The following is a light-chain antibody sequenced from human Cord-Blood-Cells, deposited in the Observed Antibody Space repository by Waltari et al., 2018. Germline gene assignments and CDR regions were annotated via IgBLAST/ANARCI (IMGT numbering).Light chain of an antibody. CDR3: CSYAGSSTSWV. CDR2: EGS. J-gene: IGLJ3*02. V-gene: IGLV2-23*01. CDR1: SSDVGSYNL. Sequence: QSALTQPRSVSGSPGQSVTISCTGTSSDVGSYNLVSWYQQHPGKAPKLMIYEGSKRPSGVSNRFSGSKSGNTASLTISGLQAEDEADYYCCSYAGSSTSWVFGGGTKLTVL.